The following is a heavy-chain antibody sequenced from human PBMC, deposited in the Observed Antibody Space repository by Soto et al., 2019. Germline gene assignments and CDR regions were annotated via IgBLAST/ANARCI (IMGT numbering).Heavy chain of an antibody. V-gene: IGHV1-58*01. CDR3: AALLWFGSTHNGMDV. CDR1: GFTFTSPA. J-gene: IGHJ6*02. D-gene: IGHD3-10*01. Sequence: SVKVSCKASGFTFTSPAVQWVRQARGQRLERIGWIVVGSGNTNYAQKFQERVTITRDMSTSTAYMELSSLRSEDTAVYYCAALLWFGSTHNGMDVWGQGTTVTVSS. CDR2: IVVGSGNT.